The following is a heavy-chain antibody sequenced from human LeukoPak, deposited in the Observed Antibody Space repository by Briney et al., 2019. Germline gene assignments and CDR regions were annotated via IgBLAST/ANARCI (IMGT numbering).Heavy chain of an antibody. CDR3: ARGVPYYDILTGYYPMRGTDYFDY. Sequence: ASVKVSCEASGYAFTSYGISWVRQAPGQGLEWMGWISAYNGNTNYAQKLQGRVTMTTDTSTSTAYMELRSLRSDDTAVYYCARGVPYYDILTGYYPMRGTDYFDYWGQGTLVTVSS. V-gene: IGHV1-18*01. CDR1: GYAFTSYG. CDR2: ISAYNGNT. D-gene: IGHD3-9*01. J-gene: IGHJ4*02.